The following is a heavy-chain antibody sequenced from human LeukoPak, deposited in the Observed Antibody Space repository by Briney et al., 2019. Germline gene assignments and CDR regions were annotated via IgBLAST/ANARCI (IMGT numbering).Heavy chain of an antibody. J-gene: IGHJ3*02. V-gene: IGHV1-18*01. CDR3: ARDRSHYDFWSGYYQGDAFDI. D-gene: IGHD3-3*01. CDR2: ISAYNGNT. CDR1: GYTFTSYG. Sequence: ASVKVSCKASGYTFTSYGISWVRQAPGQGLEWMGWISAYNGNTNYGQKLQGRVTMTTDTSTSTAYMELRSLRSDDTAVYCCARDRSHYDFWSGYYQGDAFDIWGQGTMVTVSS.